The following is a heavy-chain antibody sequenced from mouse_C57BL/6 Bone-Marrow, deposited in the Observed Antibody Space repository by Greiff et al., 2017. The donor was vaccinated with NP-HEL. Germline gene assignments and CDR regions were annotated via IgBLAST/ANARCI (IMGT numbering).Heavy chain of an antibody. Sequence: VQLQQSGPVLVKPGASVKMSCKASGYTFTDYYMNWVKQSHGKSLEWIGVINPYNGGTSYNQKFKGKATLTVDKSSSTAYMELNSLTSEDSAVYYCARWGVTNYFDYWGQGTTLTVSS. J-gene: IGHJ2*01. CDR2: INPYNGGT. D-gene: IGHD2-2*01. V-gene: IGHV1-19*01. CDR3: ARWGVTNYFDY. CDR1: GYTFTDYY.